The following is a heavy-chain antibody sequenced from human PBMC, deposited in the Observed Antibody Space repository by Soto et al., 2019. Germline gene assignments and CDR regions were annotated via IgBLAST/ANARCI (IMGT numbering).Heavy chain of an antibody. J-gene: IGHJ3*01. CDR1: VFTSSG. Sequence: ASVKVSCKASVFTSSGISWVRQAPGQRLEWMGWVSTHNGNTIYAQKFQGRVIMTMDTSTTTVYMELRSLRPDDTAVYLCAREGILGLFDAYDLWGQGTMVTVSS. CDR2: VSTHNGNT. D-gene: IGHD3-3*01. V-gene: IGHV1-18*04. CDR3: AREGILGLFDAYDL.